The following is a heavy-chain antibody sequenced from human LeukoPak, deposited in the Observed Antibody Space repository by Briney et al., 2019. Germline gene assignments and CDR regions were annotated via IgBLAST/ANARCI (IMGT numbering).Heavy chain of an antibody. Sequence: PSETLSLTCTVSGGSISSSSYYWGWIRQPPGKGLEWIGSIYYSGSTNYSPSLKSRITISVDTSKNQFSLTLSSVTAADTAVYYCARNLDGTSWKYNWFDPWGQGTLVTVSS. CDR3: ARNLDGTSWKYNWFDP. V-gene: IGHV4-39*07. CDR2: IYYSGST. D-gene: IGHD5-24*01. CDR1: GGSISSSSYY. J-gene: IGHJ5*02.